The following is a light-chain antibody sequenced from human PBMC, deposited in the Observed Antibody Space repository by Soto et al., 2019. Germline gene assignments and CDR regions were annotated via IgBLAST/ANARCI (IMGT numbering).Light chain of an antibody. CDR3: QKFNDNPFT. CDR1: QGISSA. J-gene: IGKJ3*01. CDR2: DAS. V-gene: IGKV1D-13*01. Sequence: AIQLTQSPSSLSASVGDRATITCRASQGISSALAWYQQTPGKPPKLLIYDASSLEIGVPSRFSGSGSVTDFTLTISSRQPEDFATNYCQKFNDNPFTFGPGTKVDI.